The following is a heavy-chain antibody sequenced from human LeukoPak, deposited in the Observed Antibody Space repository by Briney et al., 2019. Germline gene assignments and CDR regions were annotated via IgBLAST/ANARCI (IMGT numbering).Heavy chain of an antibody. V-gene: IGHV1-18*01. D-gene: IGHD5-18*01. J-gene: IGHJ4*02. CDR3: ARDRWMQQRGASYYFDY. Sequence: ASVKVSCKASGYTFTSYGISWVRQAPGQGLEWMGWISAYNGNTNYAQKLQGRVTMTTDTSTSTAYMELRSLRSDDTAVYYCARDRWMQQRGASYYFDYWGQGTLVTVSS. CDR2: ISAYNGNT. CDR1: GYTFTSYG.